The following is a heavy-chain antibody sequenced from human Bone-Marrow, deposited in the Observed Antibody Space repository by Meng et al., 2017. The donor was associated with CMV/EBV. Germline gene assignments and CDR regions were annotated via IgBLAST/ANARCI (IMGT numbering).Heavy chain of an antibody. Sequence: GESLKISCAASGFTFSSYAMSWVRQAPGKGLEWVSAISGSGGSTYYADSVKGRFTISRDNAKNSLYLQMNSLRAEDTAVYYCARVRFWSGYRNYFDYWGQGTLVTVSS. CDR3: ARVRFWSGYRNYFDY. D-gene: IGHD3-3*01. V-gene: IGHV3-23*01. J-gene: IGHJ4*02. CDR1: GFTFSSYA. CDR2: ISGSGGST.